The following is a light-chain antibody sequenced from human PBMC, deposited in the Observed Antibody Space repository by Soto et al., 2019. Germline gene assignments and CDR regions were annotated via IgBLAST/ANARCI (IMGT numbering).Light chain of an antibody. V-gene: IGKV1-9*01. CDR3: QQLNSYLALT. Sequence: DIQLTQSPSFLSASVGDRVTITCRASQGISSYLAWYQQKPGKAPKLLIYAASTLQSGVPSRFSGSGSGTEFTLLISSLQPEEVATYYCQQLNSYLALTFGGGTKVEIK. CDR2: AAS. J-gene: IGKJ4*01. CDR1: QGISSY.